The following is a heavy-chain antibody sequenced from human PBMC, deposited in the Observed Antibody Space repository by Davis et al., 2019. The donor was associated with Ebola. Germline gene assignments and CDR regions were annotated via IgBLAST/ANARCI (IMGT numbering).Heavy chain of an antibody. CDR3: ARMQWELLDY. CDR2: IDWDDDK. V-gene: IGHV2-70*11. J-gene: IGHJ4*02. D-gene: IGHD1-26*01. Sequence: SGPTLVKPTQTLTLACTFSRFSLSTSGMCVSWIRQPPGKALEWLARIDWDDDKYYSTSLKSRLTISKDTSKKQVVLTMTNMDPVDTATYYCARMQWELLDYWGQGTLVIVSS. CDR1: RFSLSTSGMC.